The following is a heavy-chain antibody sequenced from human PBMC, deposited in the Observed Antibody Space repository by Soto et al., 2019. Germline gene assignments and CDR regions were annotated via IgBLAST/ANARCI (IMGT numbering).Heavy chain of an antibody. D-gene: IGHD2-15*01. CDR2: IKSNTSAT. CDR3: ARSLIGHSYYFDY. J-gene: IGHJ4*02. Sequence: QVQLVQSGAEVKKPGASVKVSCKASGYSFTGYYIHWVRQAPGQGLEWMGRIKSNTSATNFAQKFQGRVNMTRDKYISTAYMELSSLRSDDTAVYYCARSLIGHSYYFDYWGQGTLVTASS. V-gene: IGHV1-2*02. CDR1: GYSFTGYY.